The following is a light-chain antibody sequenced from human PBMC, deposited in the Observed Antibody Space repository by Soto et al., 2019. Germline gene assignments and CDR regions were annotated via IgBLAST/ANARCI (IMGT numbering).Light chain of an antibody. CDR1: QSGTSNY. CDR3: QQYGASPTT. V-gene: IGKV3-20*01. Sequence: EILLTQSPGTLSLSPGELATLSCRASQSGTSNYLAWYQQKPGQAPRLLIYGASSRATGIPDRFSGSGSGTDFTLTISRLEPEDFAVYYCQQYGASPTTFGQGTKLEI. J-gene: IGKJ2*01. CDR2: GAS.